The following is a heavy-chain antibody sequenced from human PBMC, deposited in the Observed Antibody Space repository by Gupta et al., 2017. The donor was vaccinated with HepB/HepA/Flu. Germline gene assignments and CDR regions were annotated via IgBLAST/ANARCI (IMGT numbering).Heavy chain of an antibody. J-gene: IGHJ6*03. CDR2: ISAYNGRT. Sequence: QVQLVQSGDEVKNPGASVKLSYKASGYTFRHHGFTWVRQAPGQGLAWIGWISAYNGRTDYAQKFQDRVSMTTDPSTTTAYMELRSLRSDDTAVYYCGRWGPMYYYMDVWGKGTTVTVSS. D-gene: IGHD2-2*01. V-gene: IGHV1-18*01. CDR1: GYTFRHHG. CDR3: GRWGPMYYYMDV.